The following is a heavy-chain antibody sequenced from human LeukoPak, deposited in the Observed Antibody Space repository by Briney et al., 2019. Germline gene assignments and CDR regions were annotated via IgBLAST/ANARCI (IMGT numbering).Heavy chain of an antibody. J-gene: IGHJ6*02. CDR3: ARPRITIFRVVPHYYYYYGMDV. CDR1: GYTFTSYY. CDR2: INPSGGST. Sequence: ASVKVSCKASGYTFTSYYMHWVRQAPGQGLEWMGIINPSGGSTSYAQKFQGRVTMTRDTSTSTVYMELSSLRSEDTAVYYCARPRITIFRVVPHYYYYYGMDVWGQGTTVTVSS. V-gene: IGHV1-46*01. D-gene: IGHD3-3*01.